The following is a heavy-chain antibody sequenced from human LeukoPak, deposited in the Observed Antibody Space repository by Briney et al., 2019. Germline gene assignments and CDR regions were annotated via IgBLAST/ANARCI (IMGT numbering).Heavy chain of an antibody. Sequence: ASVKVSCKASGYTFTSYGISWVRQAPGQGLEWMGWISAYNGNTNYAQKLQGRVTMTTDTSTSTAYMERRSLRSDDTAVYYCARDGYSYGSDAFDIWGQGTMVTVSS. J-gene: IGHJ3*02. CDR3: ARDGYSYGSDAFDI. V-gene: IGHV1-18*01. D-gene: IGHD5-18*01. CDR2: ISAYNGNT. CDR1: GYTFTSYG.